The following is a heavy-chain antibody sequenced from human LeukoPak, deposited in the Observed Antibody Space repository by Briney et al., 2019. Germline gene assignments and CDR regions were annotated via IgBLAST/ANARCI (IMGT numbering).Heavy chain of an antibody. J-gene: IGHJ4*02. CDR1: GFTFSSYA. Sequence: PGGSLRLSCAASGFTFSSYAMYWVRQAPGKGLEWVAVISYDGSNKYYADSVKGRVTISRDNSKNTLYLQMNSLRAEDTAVYYCARDWAAMGNLDYWGQGTLVTVSS. CDR2: ISYDGSNK. D-gene: IGHD5-18*01. V-gene: IGHV3-30-3*01. CDR3: ARDWAAMGNLDY.